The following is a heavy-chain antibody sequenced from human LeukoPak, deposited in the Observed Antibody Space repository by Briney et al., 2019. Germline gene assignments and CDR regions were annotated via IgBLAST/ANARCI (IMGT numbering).Heavy chain of an antibody. V-gene: IGHV3-74*01. D-gene: IGHD3-10*01. CDR3: ARSRIGEN. CDR1: GFTFSSYW. CDR2: INSDGSST. J-gene: IGHJ4*02. Sequence: VGSLRLSCAASGFTFSSYWMHWVRQAPGKGLVWVSRINSDGSSTSYADSVQGRFTLSRDKAKNTLYLQRNRLRAEDRDVYYCARSRIGENWGQGTLVTVSS.